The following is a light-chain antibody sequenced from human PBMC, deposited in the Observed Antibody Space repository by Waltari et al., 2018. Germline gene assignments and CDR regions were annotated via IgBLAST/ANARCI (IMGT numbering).Light chain of an antibody. Sequence: RATPACRAGQSVSRWLAWYQQKPGQPPRLLIYGASSRANGIPDRFSGSGSGTDFSLTISRLEPEDSAVYYCQKYGTLPATFGQGTKVEVK. CDR1: QSVSRW. J-gene: IGKJ1*01. CDR3: QKYGTLPAT. V-gene: IGKV3-20*01. CDR2: GAS.